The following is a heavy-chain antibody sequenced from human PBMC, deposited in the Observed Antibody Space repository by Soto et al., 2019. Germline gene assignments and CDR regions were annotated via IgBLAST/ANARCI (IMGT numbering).Heavy chain of an antibody. CDR2: VSYDGSYK. D-gene: IGHD6-6*01. V-gene: IGHV3-30*18. J-gene: IGHJ4*02. CDR1: GFTFSDYG. CDR3: AKKMYPRTVLDSSSPWGDY. Sequence: QVQLVESGGGVAQPGRSLRLSCAVSGFTFSDYGMHWVRQAPGKGLEWVAVVSYDGSYKYYADSVKGRFTVSRDLSGNTLFLQMNRLRLEDTAVYFCAKKMYPRTVLDSSSPWGDYWGQGTLVAVSS.